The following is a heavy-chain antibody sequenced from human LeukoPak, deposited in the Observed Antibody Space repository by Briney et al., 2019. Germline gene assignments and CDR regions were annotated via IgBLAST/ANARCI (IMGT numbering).Heavy chain of an antibody. CDR2: ISSNGGST. J-gene: IGHJ3*02. CDR3: AKATPGDAFDI. Sequence: PGGSLRLSCSASGFTFSSYAMHWVRQAPGKGLEYVSAISSNGGSTYYADSVKGRFTISRDNSKNTLYLQMNSLRAEDTAVYYCAKATPGDAFDIWGQGTMVTVSS. V-gene: IGHV3-64*04. CDR1: GFTFSSYA.